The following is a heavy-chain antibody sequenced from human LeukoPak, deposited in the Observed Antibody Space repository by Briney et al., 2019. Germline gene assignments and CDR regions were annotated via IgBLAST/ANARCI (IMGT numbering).Heavy chain of an antibody. CDR2: ISTYNGYS. D-gene: IGHD6-19*01. J-gene: IGHJ4*02. CDR3: AKNSSGGYSDY. V-gene: IGHV1-18*01. Sequence: VASVKVSCKTPGYTFTSSGITWVRQAPGQGLEWMGWISTYNGYSKYAQNLQGRVTMTADTSTTTAYMELSSLRSDDTAVYYCAKNSSGGYSDYWGQGTLVTVSS. CDR1: GYTFTSSG.